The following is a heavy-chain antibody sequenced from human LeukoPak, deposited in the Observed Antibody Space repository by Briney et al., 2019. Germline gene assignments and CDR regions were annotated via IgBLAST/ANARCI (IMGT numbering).Heavy chain of an antibody. J-gene: IGHJ4*02. D-gene: IGHD6-19*01. Sequence: SETLSLTCTVSGGSISSSSYYWGWIRQPPGKGLEWIGNIYYSGSTYYNPSLQSRVTISVDTSKNRFSLRLSSVTAADTAVYFCARRWQWLVGYFDYWGQGTLVTVSS. CDR1: GGSISSSSYY. CDR3: ARRWQWLVGYFDY. CDR2: IYYSGST. V-gene: IGHV4-39*01.